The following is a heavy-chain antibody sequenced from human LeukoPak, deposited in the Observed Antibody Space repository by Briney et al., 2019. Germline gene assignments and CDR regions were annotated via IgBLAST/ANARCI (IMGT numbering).Heavy chain of an antibody. CDR1: GYTFTDYY. V-gene: IGHV1-2*02. J-gene: IGHJ4*02. Sequence: ASVKVSCKASGYTFTDYYIHWVRQAPGQGLEWVGWINPNSGGTNYAQQFRGRVTMTRDTSISTAHMELSRLRSDDTAVYYCACYRYSGSYSIFDYWGQGTLVTVSS. CDR2: INPNSGGT. CDR3: ACYRYSGSYSIFDY. D-gene: IGHD1-26*01.